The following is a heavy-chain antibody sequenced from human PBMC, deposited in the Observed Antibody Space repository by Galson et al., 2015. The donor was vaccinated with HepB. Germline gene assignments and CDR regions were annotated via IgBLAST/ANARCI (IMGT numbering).Heavy chain of an antibody. CDR2: ISYDGSNK. Sequence: SLRLSCAASGFTFSSYAMHWVRQAPGKGLEWVAVISYDGSNKYYADSVKGRFTISRDNSKNTLYLQVNSLRAEDTAVFYCAREGAPDAFDIWGQGTMVTISS. J-gene: IGHJ3*02. CDR1: GFTFSSYA. V-gene: IGHV3-30-3*01. CDR3: AREGAPDAFDI.